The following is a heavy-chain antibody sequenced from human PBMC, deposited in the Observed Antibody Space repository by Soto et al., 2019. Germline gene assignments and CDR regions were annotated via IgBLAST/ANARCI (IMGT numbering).Heavy chain of an antibody. CDR2: ITGNGGST. V-gene: IGHV3-64*01. Sequence: EVQLVESGGGLVQPGGSVRLSCAASGFTFSSYGMHWVRQAPGKVLAYVSAITGNGGSTYYANSVKGRFPTSRYNSQHSLWLQMRSLRADDMALYYCPSGRTVAYGYPGEFDYWGQGTLVTVSS. D-gene: IGHD5-12*01. CDR1: GFTFSSYG. CDR3: PSGRTVAYGYPGEFDY. J-gene: IGHJ4*02.